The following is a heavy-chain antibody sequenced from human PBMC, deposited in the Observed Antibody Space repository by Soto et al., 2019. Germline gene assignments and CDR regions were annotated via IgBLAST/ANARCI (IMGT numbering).Heavy chain of an antibody. CDR1: GYTFASCA. CDR2: ISAYNGNT. Sequence: QVQLVQSGAEVKKHGASVRVSCKASGYTFASCAVSWMRQAPGQGLEWMGWISAYNGNTNYAQKLQGRVTMTTDTSTSTAYMELRSLRSDDTAVYYCARDPPPPDYWGQGTLVTVSS. V-gene: IGHV1-18*01. J-gene: IGHJ4*02. CDR3: ARDPPPPDY.